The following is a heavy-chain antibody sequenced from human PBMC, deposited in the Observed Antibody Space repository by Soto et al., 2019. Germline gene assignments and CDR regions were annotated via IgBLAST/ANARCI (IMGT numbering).Heavy chain of an antibody. Sequence: QVQLVESGGGVVQPGRSLRLSCAASGFTFSSYGMHWVRQAPGKGLEWVAVISYDGSNKYYADSVKGRFTISRDNSKNTRYLQMNSLRAEDTAVYYCAKPPTSGYYPYYFDYWGQGTLVTVSS. CDR1: GFTFSSYG. CDR3: AKPPTSGYYPYYFDY. J-gene: IGHJ4*02. D-gene: IGHD3-22*01. CDR2: ISYDGSNK. V-gene: IGHV3-30*18.